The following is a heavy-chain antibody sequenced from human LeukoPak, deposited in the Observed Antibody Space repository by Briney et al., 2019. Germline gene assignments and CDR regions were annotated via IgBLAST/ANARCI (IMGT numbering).Heavy chain of an antibody. Sequence: SVKVSCKASGGTFSSYAISWVRQAPGQGLEWMGGIIPIFGTANYAQKFQGRVTITTDESTSTAYMELSSLRSEDTAVYYCARASVGCSSTSCYPLLGYWGQGTLATVSS. CDR3: ARASVGCSSTSCYPLLGY. CDR1: GGTFSSYA. V-gene: IGHV1-69*05. J-gene: IGHJ4*02. D-gene: IGHD2-2*01. CDR2: IIPIFGTA.